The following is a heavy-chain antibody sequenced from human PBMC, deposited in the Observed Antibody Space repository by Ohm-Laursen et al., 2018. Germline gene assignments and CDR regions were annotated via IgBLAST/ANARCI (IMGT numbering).Heavy chain of an antibody. CDR3: ARGRLSQHYYYYGMDV. V-gene: IGHV4-34*01. Sequence: SQTLSLTCSVYGGSFSGYYWSWIRQPPGKGLEWIGEINHSGSTNYNPSLKSRVTISVDTSKNQFSLKLSSVTAADTAVYYCARGRLSQHYYYYGMDVWGQGTTVTVSS. D-gene: IGHD3-16*02. CDR1: GGSFSGYY. CDR2: INHSGST. J-gene: IGHJ6*02.